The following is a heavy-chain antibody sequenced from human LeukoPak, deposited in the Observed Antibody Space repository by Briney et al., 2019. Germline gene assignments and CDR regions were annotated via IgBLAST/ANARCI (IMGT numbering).Heavy chain of an antibody. CDR1: GFTFSSYA. CDR3: ARGDCSSTSCPDTYYYYGMDV. D-gene: IGHD2-2*01. J-gene: IGHJ6*02. Sequence: PGGSLRLSCAASGFTFSSYAMSWVRQAPGKGLEWVSAISGSGGSTYYADSVKGRFTISRDNAKNSLYLQMNSLRAEDTAVYYCARGDCSSTSCPDTYYYYGMDVWGQGTTVTVSS. CDR2: ISGSGGST. V-gene: IGHV3-23*01.